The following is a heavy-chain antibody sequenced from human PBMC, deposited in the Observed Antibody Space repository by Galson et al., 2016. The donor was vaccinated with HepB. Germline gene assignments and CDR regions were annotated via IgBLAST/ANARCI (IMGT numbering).Heavy chain of an antibody. D-gene: IGHD6-13*01. CDR2: INPYVGSS. J-gene: IGHJ4*02. CDR3: ARTLTSVAAPDFYFDY. CDR1: GYIFTSYY. Sequence: SVKVSCKASGYIFTSYYIHWVRQAPGQGLEWMGIINPYVGSSNYAQRFQGRVTMTRDTSTSIVYMELSSLRSEDTALYFCARTLTSVAAPDFYFDYWGQGTLVTVSS. V-gene: IGHV1-46*01.